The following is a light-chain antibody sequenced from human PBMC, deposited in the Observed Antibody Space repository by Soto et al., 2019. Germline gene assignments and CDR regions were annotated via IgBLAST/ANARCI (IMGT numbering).Light chain of an antibody. CDR1: SSDVGGYNY. Sequence: QSVLTQPASVSGSPGQSITISCTGTSSDVGGYNYVSWYQQHPGKAPKLMIYEVSNRPSGVSNRFSGSKSGNTASLTISGLQAEDEADYYCSSYTSSSTYVFGTGTKGTFL. CDR2: EVS. J-gene: IGLJ1*01. CDR3: SSYTSSSTYV. V-gene: IGLV2-14*01.